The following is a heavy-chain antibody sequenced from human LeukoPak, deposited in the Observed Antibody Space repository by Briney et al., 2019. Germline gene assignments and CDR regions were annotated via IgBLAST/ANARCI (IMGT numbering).Heavy chain of an antibody. CDR3: ARDPVVASAGPTSDY. D-gene: IGHD2-15*01. CDR2: VSAYNGNT. V-gene: IGHV1-18*01. J-gene: IGHJ4*02. CDR1: GYTFTSYG. Sequence: ASVKVSCKASGYTFTSYGISWVRQAPGQGLEWMGWVSAYNGNTNYAQKLQGRVTMTTDTSTSTAYMELRSLRSDDTAVYYCARDPVVASAGPTSDYWGQGTLVTVSS.